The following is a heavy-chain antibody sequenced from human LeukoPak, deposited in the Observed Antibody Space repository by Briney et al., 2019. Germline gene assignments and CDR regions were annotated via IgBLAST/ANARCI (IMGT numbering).Heavy chain of an antibody. CDR1: GYTFTSYG. Sequence: ASVKVSCKASGYTFTSYGISWVRQAPGQGLEWMGTINPSGGSTSYAQKFQGRVTMTRDTSTSTVYMELSSLRSEDTAVYYCARAKDYGDYFDYWGQGTLVTVSS. J-gene: IGHJ4*02. CDR3: ARAKDYGDYFDY. D-gene: IGHD4-17*01. CDR2: INPSGGST. V-gene: IGHV1-46*01.